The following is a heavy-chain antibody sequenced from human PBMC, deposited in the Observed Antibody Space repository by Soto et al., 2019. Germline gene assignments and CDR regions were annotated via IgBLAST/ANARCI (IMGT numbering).Heavy chain of an antibody. CDR2: IRSKANSYAT. D-gene: IGHD1-26*01. J-gene: IGHJ3*02. CDR1: GFTFSGSA. Sequence: GESLKISCAASGFTFSGSAMHWVRQASGKGLEWVGRIRSKANSYATAYAASVKGRFTISRDDSKNTAYLQMNSLKTEDTAVYYCTSPKALGWELHDAFDIWGQGTMVTVS. CDR3: TSPKALGWELHDAFDI. V-gene: IGHV3-73*01.